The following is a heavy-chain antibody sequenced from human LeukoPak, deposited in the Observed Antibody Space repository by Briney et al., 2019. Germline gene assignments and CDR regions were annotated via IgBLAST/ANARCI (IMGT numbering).Heavy chain of an antibody. Sequence: KTSETLSLTCTVSGGSISSHYWSWIRQPPGKGLEWIGYIYYSGSTNYNPSLKSRVTISVDTSKNQFSLKLSSVTAADTAVYYCARDGRYNWNYGYYYMDVWGKGTTVTDSS. V-gene: IGHV4-59*11. CDR1: GGSISSHY. CDR2: IYYSGST. D-gene: IGHD1-7*01. J-gene: IGHJ6*03. CDR3: ARDGRYNWNYGYYYMDV.